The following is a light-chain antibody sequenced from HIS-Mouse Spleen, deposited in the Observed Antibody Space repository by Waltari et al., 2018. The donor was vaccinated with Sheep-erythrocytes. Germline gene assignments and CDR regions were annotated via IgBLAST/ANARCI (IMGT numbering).Light chain of an antibody. V-gene: IGLV2-11*02. Sequence: QSALTQPRSVSGSPGQSVTISCTGTSSDVGGYNYVSWYQQHPGKAPKLMIYDVSKRPSRVPDRFSGSNSGNTATLTISGTQAMDEADYYCQAWDSSTVVFGGGTKLTVL. CDR1: SSDVGGYNY. CDR3: QAWDSSTVV. CDR2: DVS. J-gene: IGLJ2*01.